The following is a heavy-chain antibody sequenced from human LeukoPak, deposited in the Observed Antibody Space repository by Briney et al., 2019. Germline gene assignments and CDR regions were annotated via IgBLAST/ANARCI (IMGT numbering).Heavy chain of an antibody. CDR3: ALGDWNHRYYFDY. J-gene: IGHJ4*02. CDR1: GGTFSSYA. V-gene: IGHV1-69*01. CDR2: IIPIFGTA. D-gene: IGHD1-1*01. Sequence: SVTVSCKASGGTFSSYAISWVRQAPGQGLEWMGGIIPIFGTANYAQKFQGGVTITADESTSTAYMELSSLRSEDKAVYYCALGDWNHRYYFDYWGQGNLVTVSS.